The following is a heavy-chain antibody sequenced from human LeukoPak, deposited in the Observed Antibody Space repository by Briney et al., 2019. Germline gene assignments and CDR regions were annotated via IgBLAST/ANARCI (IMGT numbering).Heavy chain of an antibody. V-gene: IGHV4-38-2*02. CDR3: AESYDSSGYNK. CDR2: IYPSGST. Sequence: HSETLSLTCTVSGSSISSGYYWGWIRQPPGKGLEWIGSIYPSGSTYYNLSLKSRVTISLDTSKNQFSLKMRSVTASDTAVYYCAESYDSSGYNKWGQGTLVTVSS. J-gene: IGHJ4*02. D-gene: IGHD3-22*01. CDR1: GSSISSGYY.